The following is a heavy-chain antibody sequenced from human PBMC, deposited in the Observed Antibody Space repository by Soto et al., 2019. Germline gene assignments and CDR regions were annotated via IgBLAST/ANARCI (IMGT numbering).Heavy chain of an antibody. CDR1: GFTFSSYA. CDR3: AREEVATSNFDY. V-gene: IGHV3-30-3*01. D-gene: IGHD5-12*01. Sequence: GGSLRLSCAASGFTFSSYAMHWVRQAPGKGLEWVAVISYDGSNKYYADSVKGRFTISRDNSKNTLYLQMNSLRAEDTAVYYCAREEVATSNFDYWGQGTLVTVSS. CDR2: ISYDGSNK. J-gene: IGHJ4*02.